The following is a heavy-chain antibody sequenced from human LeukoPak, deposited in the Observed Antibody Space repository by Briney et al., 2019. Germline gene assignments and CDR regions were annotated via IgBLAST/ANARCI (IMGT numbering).Heavy chain of an antibody. Sequence: ASVKVSCKASGYTFTGYYMHWVRQAPGQGLEWMGWINPNSGGTNYAQKFQGRVTMTRDTSISTAYMELSRLRSDDTAVYYCARIRILEWLLMFDYWGQGTLATVSS. V-gene: IGHV1-2*02. CDR2: INPNSGGT. CDR1: GYTFTGYY. J-gene: IGHJ4*02. CDR3: ARIRILEWLLMFDY. D-gene: IGHD3-3*01.